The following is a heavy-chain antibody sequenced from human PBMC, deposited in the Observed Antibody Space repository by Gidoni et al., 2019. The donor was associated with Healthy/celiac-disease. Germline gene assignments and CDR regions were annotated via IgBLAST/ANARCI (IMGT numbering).Heavy chain of an antibody. CDR1: GGSISSGGYY. Sequence: QVQLQESGPGLVQPSQTLSLTCPVSGGSISSGGYYWSWSRQPPGKGLEWIGYIYYSGSTYYNPSLKSRVTISVDTSKNQFSLKLSSVTAADTAVYYCARDLGYGGNPGDAFDIWGQGTMVTVSS. CDR2: IYYSGST. D-gene: IGHD2-15*01. J-gene: IGHJ3*02. CDR3: ARDLGYGGNPGDAFDI. V-gene: IGHV4-31*03.